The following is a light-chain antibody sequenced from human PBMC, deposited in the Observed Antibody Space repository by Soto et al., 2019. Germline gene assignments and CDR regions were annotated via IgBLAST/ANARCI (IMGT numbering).Light chain of an antibody. CDR3: SSYASGNNLV. CDR2: SDN. V-gene: IGLV1-44*01. CDR1: SSNIGGNS. J-gene: IGLJ2*01. Sequence: QSVLTQPPSASGTPGQRVTISCAGSSSNIGGNSVTWYQQVPGTAPKLLIYSDNRRPSGVPDRFSGSKSGTSASLTVSGLQAEDEGDYYCSSYASGNNLVFGGGTKLTVL.